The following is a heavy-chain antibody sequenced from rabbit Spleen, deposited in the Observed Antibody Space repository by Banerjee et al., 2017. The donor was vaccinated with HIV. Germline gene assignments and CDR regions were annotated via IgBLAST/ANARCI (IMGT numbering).Heavy chain of an antibody. CDR2: IYAGKGDT. CDR3: ARAGYAGFGYANFRDYYGMDL. Sequence: QLKETGGGLVQPGGSLTLSCKASGFDFSNYYLSWVRQAPGKGLEWIGIIYAGKGDTDYASWVNGRFTISSDNAQNTVDLQMNSLTAADTATYFCARAGYAGFGYANFRDYYGMDLWGPGTLVTVS. D-gene: IGHD6-1*01. V-gene: IGHV1S7*01. CDR1: GFDFSNYY. J-gene: IGHJ6*01.